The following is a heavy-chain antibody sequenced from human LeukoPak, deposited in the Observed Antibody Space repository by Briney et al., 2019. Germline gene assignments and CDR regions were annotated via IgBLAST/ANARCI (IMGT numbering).Heavy chain of an antibody. CDR2: INHSGST. V-gene: IGHV4-34*01. J-gene: IGHJ4*02. CDR3: ARLYCSSTSCHVGY. Sequence: NSSETLSLTCTVSGGSISSYYWSWIRQPPGKGLEWIGEINHSGSTNYNPSLKSRVTISVDTSKNQFSLKLSSVTAADTAVYYCARLYCSSTSCHVGYWGQGTLVTVSS. CDR1: GGSISSYY. D-gene: IGHD2-2*01.